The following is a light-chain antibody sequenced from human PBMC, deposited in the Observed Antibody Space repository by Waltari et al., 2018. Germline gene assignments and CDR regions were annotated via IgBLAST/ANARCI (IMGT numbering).Light chain of an antibody. CDR1: RSVLYSSNNKNY. CDR3: QQYYRAPQT. J-gene: IGKJ1*01. Sequence: DFVMTLSPDSLAVSLGERATIHCKSSRSVLYSSNNKNYLAWYQQKPRQPPKLLIYWASTRESGVPDRFSGSGSATDFTLTISSLQAEDVAVYYCQQYYRAPQTFGQGTKVEIK. CDR2: WAS. V-gene: IGKV4-1*01.